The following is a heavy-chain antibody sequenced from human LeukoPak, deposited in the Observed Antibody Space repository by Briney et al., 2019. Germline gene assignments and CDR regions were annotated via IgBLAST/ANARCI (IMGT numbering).Heavy chain of an antibody. J-gene: IGHJ4*02. CDR2: IYYSGST. V-gene: IGHV4-59*01. CDR3: ARGLRTQSFDY. CDR1: GGSISSYY. Sequence: PSETLSLTCFVSGGSISSYYWNWIRQPPGKGLEWIGYIYYSGSTNYNPSLKSRVTISVDTSKNQFSLKLSSVTAADTAVYYCARGLRTQSFDYWGQGTLVTVSS.